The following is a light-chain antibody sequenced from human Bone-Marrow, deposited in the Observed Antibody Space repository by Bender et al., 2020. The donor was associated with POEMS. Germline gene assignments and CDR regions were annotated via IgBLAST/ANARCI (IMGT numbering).Light chain of an antibody. CDR2: EGS. CDR3: SSYTSSSTLE. V-gene: IGLV2-14*02. J-gene: IGLJ3*02. Sequence: QSALTQPASVSGAPGQSITISCAGTSSDVGSYNVVSWYQQHPGKAPKVIIYEGSKRPSGVSNRFSGSKSGNTASLTISGLQAEDEADYYCSSYTSSSTLEFGGGTKLTVL. CDR1: SSDVGSYNV.